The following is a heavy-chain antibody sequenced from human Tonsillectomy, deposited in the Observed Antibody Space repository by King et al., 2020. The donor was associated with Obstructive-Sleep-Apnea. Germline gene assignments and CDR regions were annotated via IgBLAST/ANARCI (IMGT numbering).Heavy chain of an antibody. V-gene: IGHV3-7*01. CDR2: IKQDGSEK. Sequence: VQLVESGGGLVQPGGSLRLSCAASGFTFSSYWMSWVRQAPGKGLEWVANIKQDGSEKYYVDSVKGRFTISRDNAKNSLYLQMNSLRAEDTAVYYCAREGWGSSSWYPSWYFDLWGRGTLVTVSS. CDR1: GFTFSSYW. D-gene: IGHD6-13*01. CDR3: AREGWGSSSWYPSWYFDL. J-gene: IGHJ2*01.